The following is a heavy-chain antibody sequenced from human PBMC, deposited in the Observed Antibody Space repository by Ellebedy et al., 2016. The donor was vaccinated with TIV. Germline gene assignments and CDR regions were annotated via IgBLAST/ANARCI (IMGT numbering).Heavy chain of an antibody. Sequence: GGSLRLSXAASGFTFSRYAMSWVRQAPGKGLEWVSGISGSGGSTYYTDSVKGRFSMSRDNSKNTLYLQMNSLRAEDTAVYYCAKVWFGEGFFDYWGQGTLVTASS. CDR2: ISGSGGST. CDR3: AKVWFGEGFFDY. V-gene: IGHV3-23*01. J-gene: IGHJ4*02. CDR1: GFTFSRYA. D-gene: IGHD3-10*01.